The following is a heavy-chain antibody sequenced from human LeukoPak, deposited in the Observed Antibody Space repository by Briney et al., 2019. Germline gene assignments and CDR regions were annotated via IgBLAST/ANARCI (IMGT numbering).Heavy chain of an antibody. Sequence: GGSLRLSCAASGFTFDDYAMHWVRQAPGKGLEWVSGISWNSGSIGYADSVKGRFTISRDNAKNSLYLQMNSLRAEDTALYYCAKRSSSGYYYWGQGTLVTVSS. CDR2: ISWNSGSI. CDR3: AKRSSSGYYY. D-gene: IGHD3-22*01. CDR1: GFTFDDYA. J-gene: IGHJ4*02. V-gene: IGHV3-9*01.